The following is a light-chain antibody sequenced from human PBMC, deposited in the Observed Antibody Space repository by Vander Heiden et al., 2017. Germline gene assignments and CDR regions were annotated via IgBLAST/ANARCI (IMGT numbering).Light chain of an antibody. CDR1: SSDVGGYNY. J-gene: IGLJ2*01. V-gene: IGLV2-11*01. Sequence: QSALTQPRSVSGSPGQSVTISCTGTSSDVGGYNYVSWYQQPPGKVPKLIIYDVSQRPSGVPDRFSGSKSGNTASLTISGLQAEDEADYYCCSYAGSYTALFGGGTKLTVL. CDR2: DVS. CDR3: CSYAGSYTAL.